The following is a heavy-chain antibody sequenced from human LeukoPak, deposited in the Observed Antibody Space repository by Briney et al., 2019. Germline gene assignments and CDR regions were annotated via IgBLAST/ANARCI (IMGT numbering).Heavy chain of an antibody. D-gene: IGHD6-19*01. CDR1: GYTFTSYD. CDR3: ARERNSGWYWNGYYYYMDV. CDR2: MNPNSGNT. J-gene: IGHJ6*03. Sequence: ASVKVSCKASGYTFTSYDINWVRQATGQGLEWMGWMNPNSGNTGCAQKFQGRVTMTRNTSISTAYMELSSLRSEDTAVYYCARERNSGWYWNGYYYYMDVWGKGTTVTVSS. V-gene: IGHV1-8*01.